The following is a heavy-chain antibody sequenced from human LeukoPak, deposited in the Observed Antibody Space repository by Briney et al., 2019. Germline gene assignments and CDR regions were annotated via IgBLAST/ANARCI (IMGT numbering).Heavy chain of an antibody. CDR2: IKKTGSET. D-gene: IGHD5-24*01. V-gene: IGHV3-7*01. CDR1: GFTFSHFW. CDR3: ARDKDGYNYGAYYFDY. Sequence: GGSLRLSCAASGFTFSHFWMSWVRQAPGKGLEWVAYIKKTGSETYYADSVKGRFTISRDNSKNTLYLQMNSLRAEDTAVYYCARDKDGYNYGAYYFDYWGQGTLVTVSS. J-gene: IGHJ4*02.